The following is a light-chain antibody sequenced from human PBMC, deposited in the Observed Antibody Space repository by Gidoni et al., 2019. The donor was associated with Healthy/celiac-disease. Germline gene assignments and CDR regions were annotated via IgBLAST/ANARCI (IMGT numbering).Light chain of an antibody. V-gene: IGLV5-37*01. J-gene: IGLJ1*01. CDR2: YYSASDK. CDR1: SDINVGSYN. Sequence: QPVLTHPPSSSASPARSASLTCTLPSDINVGSYNIYWYQQKPGSPPRDLLYYYSASDKAQGSAVPSRFSGSKDAPANTGILLIPGLQSEDEADYYCRIWPSNASTYVFGTGTKVTVL. CDR3: RIWPSNASTYV.